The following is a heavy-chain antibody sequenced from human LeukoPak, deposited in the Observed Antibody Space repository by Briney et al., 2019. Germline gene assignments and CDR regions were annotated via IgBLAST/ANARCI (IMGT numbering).Heavy chain of an antibody. CDR2: INPSGGST. D-gene: IGHD3-10*01. J-gene: IGHJ6*03. Sequence: GASVKVSCKASGYTFTSYYIHWVRQAPAQGLEWMGIINPSGGSTSYAQKFQGRVTMTRDTSTSTVYMELSSLRSEDTAVYYCARVAVRGVFPLWGYMDVWGKGTTVTVSS. CDR1: GYTFTSYY. V-gene: IGHV1-46*01. CDR3: ARVAVRGVFPLWGYMDV.